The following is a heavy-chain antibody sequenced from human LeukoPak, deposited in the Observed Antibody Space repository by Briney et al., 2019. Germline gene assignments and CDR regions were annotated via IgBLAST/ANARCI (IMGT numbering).Heavy chain of an antibody. CDR2: IYYSGST. J-gene: IGHJ4*02. D-gene: IGHD5-12*01. CDR3: ARYPSGYADY. V-gene: IGHV4-59*04. Sequence: SETLSLTCTVSGGSMSRYYWSWIRQPPGKGLEWIGTIYYSGSTYYNPSLKSRVSISVDTSKNQFSLSLSSVTAADTAVYYCARYPSGYADYWGQGTLVTVSS. CDR1: GGSMSRYY.